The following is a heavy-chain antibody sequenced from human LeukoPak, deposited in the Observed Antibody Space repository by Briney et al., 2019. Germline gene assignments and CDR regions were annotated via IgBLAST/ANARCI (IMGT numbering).Heavy chain of an antibody. Sequence: ASVKVSCKASGYTFTGYYMHWVRQAPGQGLEWMGWINPNSGGTNYAQKFQGRVTMTRDTSNSTAYMELSRLRSDDTAVYYCARVTGIYGSGNYWGQGTLVTVSS. CDR2: INPNSGGT. V-gene: IGHV1-2*02. CDR3: ARVTGIYGSGNY. CDR1: GYTFTGYY. J-gene: IGHJ4*02. D-gene: IGHD3-10*01.